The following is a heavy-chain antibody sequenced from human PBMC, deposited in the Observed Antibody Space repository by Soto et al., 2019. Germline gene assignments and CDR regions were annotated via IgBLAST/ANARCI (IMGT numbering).Heavy chain of an antibody. CDR3: ARDWYPRFDP. V-gene: IGHV1-18*01. CDR2: INPSSGET. Sequence: QIRLVQSGGEVRTPGASVNVSCKASGYTFSRYGITWVRQAPGQGLEWLGWINPSSGETNYAQKFQGRVTVTTDTSTTTGYMELRNLTLDDTAVYYCARDWYPRFDPWGQGTLVTVSS. CDR1: GYTFSRYG. D-gene: IGHD6-13*01. J-gene: IGHJ5*02.